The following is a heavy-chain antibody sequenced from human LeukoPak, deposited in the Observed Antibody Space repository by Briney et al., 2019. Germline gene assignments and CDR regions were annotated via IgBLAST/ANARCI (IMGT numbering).Heavy chain of an antibody. CDR3: ARDTAMVLTY. CDR1: GGTFSSYA. J-gene: IGHJ4*02. D-gene: IGHD5-18*01. V-gene: IGHV1-46*01. Sequence: GASVKVSCKASGGTFSSYAISWVRQAPGQGLEWMGIINPSGGSTSYAQKFQGRVTMTRDTSTSTVYMELSSLRSEDTAVYYCARDTAMVLTYWGQGTLVTVSS. CDR2: INPSGGST.